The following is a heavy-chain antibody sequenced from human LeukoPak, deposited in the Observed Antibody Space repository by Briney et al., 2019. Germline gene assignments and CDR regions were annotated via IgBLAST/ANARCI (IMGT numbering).Heavy chain of an antibody. CDR3: ARGPGIDVAGVFDY. CDR1: GFGFSSYG. D-gene: IGHD6-19*01. CDR2: ISAYTGHT. Sequence: ASVKVSCKASGFGFSSYGINWVRQAPGQRLEWMGWISAYTGHTKYLQKMRGRVTMTTDTSTNTAYMELRSLTSDDKAVYYCARGPGIDVAGVFDYWGQGSLVTVSS. J-gene: IGHJ4*02. V-gene: IGHV1-18*04.